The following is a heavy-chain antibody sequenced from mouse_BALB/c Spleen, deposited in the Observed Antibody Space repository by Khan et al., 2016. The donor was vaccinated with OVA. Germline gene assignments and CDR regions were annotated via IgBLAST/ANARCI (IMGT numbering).Heavy chain of an antibody. CDR2: ISSGGNYT. D-gene: IGHD1-1*01. CDR3: ARPPITTVGATAYWFFDV. J-gene: IGHJ1*01. CDR1: GFTFSSYA. Sequence: DVHLVESGGGLVQPGGSLKLSCAASGFTFSSYAMSWVRQTPEKRLEWVATISSGGNYTYYPDSVKGRFTISRDNAKNTLYLQMSSLRSEDTAMYYCARPPITTVGATAYWFFDVWGAGTTVTVSS. V-gene: IGHV5-9-3*01.